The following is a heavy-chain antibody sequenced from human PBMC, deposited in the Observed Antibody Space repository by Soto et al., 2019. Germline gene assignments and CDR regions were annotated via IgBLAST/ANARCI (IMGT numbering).Heavy chain of an antibody. CDR3: ARPRYYYDSSGYWDWYFDL. CDR1: GGTFSSYA. Sequence: QVQLVQSGAEVKKPGSSVKVSCKASGGTFSSYAISWVRQAPGQGLEWMGGIIPIFGTANYAQKFQGRVTITADESTSTAYMELSSLRSEDTAVYYCARPRYYYDSSGYWDWYFDLWGRCTLVTVSS. D-gene: IGHD3-22*01. J-gene: IGHJ2*01. V-gene: IGHV1-69*01. CDR2: IIPIFGTA.